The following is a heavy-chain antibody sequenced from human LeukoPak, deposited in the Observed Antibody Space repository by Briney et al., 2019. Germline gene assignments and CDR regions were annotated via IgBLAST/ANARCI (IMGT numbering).Heavy chain of an antibody. CDR3: TSTYYDFWSGEH. V-gene: IGHV3-49*04. CDR2: IRSKAYGGTT. CDR1: GFTFGDYA. D-gene: IGHD3-3*01. Sequence: PGRSLRLSCTASGFTFGDYAMSWVRQAPGKGLGWVGFIRSKAYGGTTEYAASVKGRFTISRDDSKSIAYLQMNSLKTEDTAVYYCTSTYYDFWSGEHWGQGTLVTVSS. J-gene: IGHJ4*02.